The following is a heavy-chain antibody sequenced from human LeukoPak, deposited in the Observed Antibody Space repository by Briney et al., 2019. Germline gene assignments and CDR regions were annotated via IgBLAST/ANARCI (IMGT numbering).Heavy chain of an antibody. J-gene: IGHJ4*02. V-gene: IGHV4-34*01. CDR3: ARGVARTSATAISTSYYFDY. Sequence: SETLSLTCAVYGGSFSGYYWSWIRQPPGKGLEWIGEINHSGSTNYNPSLKSRVTISVDTSKNQFSLKLSSVTAADTAVYYCARGVARTSATAISTSYYFDYWGQGTLVTVSS. CDR1: GGSFSGYY. D-gene: IGHD2-21*02. CDR2: INHSGST.